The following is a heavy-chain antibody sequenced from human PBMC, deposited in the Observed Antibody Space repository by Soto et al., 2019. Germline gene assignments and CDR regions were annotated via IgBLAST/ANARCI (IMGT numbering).Heavy chain of an antibody. CDR1: GYTFTGYY. J-gene: IGHJ3*02. CDR2: INPNSGGT. CDR3: ARVVQGLGDAFDI. D-gene: IGHD7-27*01. V-gene: IGHV1-2*04. Sequence: ASVKVSCKASGYTFTGYYMHWVRQAPGQGLEWMGWINPNSGGTNYAQKFQGWVTMTRDTSISTAYMELSRLRSDDTAVYYCARVVQGLGDAFDIWGQGTMVTVSS.